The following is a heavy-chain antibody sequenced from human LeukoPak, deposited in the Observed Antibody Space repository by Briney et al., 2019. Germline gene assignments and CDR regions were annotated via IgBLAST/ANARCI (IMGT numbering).Heavy chain of an antibody. CDR3: ARQKYCGGDCYGLDTLDT. CDR2: ISSTSSYI. CDR1: GFTFSDYT. Sequence: GGSLRLSCAASGFTFSDYTINWVRQAPGKGLEWVSSISSTSSYIYHADSLKGRVTISRDNAKNSLSLQMNSLRVEDTAVYYCARQKYCGGDCYGLDTLDTWGQGTMVTVSS. J-gene: IGHJ3*02. D-gene: IGHD2-21*02. V-gene: IGHV3-21*01.